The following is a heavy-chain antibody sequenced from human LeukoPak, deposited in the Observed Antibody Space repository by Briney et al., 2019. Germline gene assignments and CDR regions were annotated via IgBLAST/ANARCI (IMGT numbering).Heavy chain of an antibody. CDR3: ARRIISDY. D-gene: IGHD3-10*01. V-gene: IGHV1-8*01. CDR1: GYTFTNYD. CDR2: LNPHSGNT. J-gene: IGHJ4*02. Sequence: WASVKVSCKASGYTFTNYDINWVRQATGQGLEWMGWLNPHSGNTGYAQKSQGRVTMTRNTSISTAYMELSSLRSDDTAVYYCARRIISDYWGQGSLVTVSS.